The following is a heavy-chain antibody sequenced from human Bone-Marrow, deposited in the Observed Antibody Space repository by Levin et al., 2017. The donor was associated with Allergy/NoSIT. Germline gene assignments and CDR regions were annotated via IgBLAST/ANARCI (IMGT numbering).Heavy chain of an antibody. D-gene: IGHD3-9*01. CDR3: ARGHDILTGYYLISGGSFDY. CDR2: ISYVGSNK. Sequence: PGGSLRLSCAASGFTFSSYAMHWVRQAPGKGLEWVAVISYVGSNKYYADSVKGRFTISRDNSKNTLYLQMNSLRAEDTAVYYCARGHDILTGYYLISGGSFDYWGQGTLVTVSS. V-gene: IGHV3-30-3*01. CDR1: GFTFSSYA. J-gene: IGHJ4*02.